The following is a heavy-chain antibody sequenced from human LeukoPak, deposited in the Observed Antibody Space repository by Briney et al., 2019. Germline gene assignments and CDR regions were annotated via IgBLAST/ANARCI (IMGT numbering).Heavy chain of an antibody. D-gene: IGHD4-23*01. CDR2: ISAYNGNT. CDR3: ARQGYSGHSQGAADY. Sequence: ASVRVSCKASGYTFSIYGFGWVRQAPGQGLEWMGWISAYNGNTNYAQKFQGRVTMTTDTSTSTAHMELRSLTSDDTAVYYCARQGYSGHSQGAADYWGQGTLVTVSS. CDR1: GYTFSIYG. J-gene: IGHJ4*02. V-gene: IGHV1-18*01.